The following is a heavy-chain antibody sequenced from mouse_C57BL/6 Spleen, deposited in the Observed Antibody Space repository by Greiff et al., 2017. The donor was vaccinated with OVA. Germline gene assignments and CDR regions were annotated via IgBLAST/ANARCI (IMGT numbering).Heavy chain of an antibody. CDR2: IHPNSGST. CDR3: ARTGDRYFDV. V-gene: IGHV1-64*01. Sequence: QVQLQQSGAELVKPGASVTLSCKASGSTFTSYWMHWVKQRPGQGLEWIGMIHPNSGSTNYNEKFKSKATLTVDKSSSTAYMQLSSLTSEDSAVYYCARTGDRYFDVWGTGTTVTVSS. J-gene: IGHJ1*03. CDR1: GSTFTSYW.